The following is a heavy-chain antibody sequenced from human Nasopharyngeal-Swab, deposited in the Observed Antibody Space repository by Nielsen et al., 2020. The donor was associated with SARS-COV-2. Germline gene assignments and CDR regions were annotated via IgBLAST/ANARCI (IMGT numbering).Heavy chain of an antibody. V-gene: IGHV3-21*01. CDR2: IGSSSSYI. CDR1: GFTFSSYS. Sequence: GEALKISCAASGFTFSSYSMNWVRQAPGKGLEWVSSIGSSSSYIYYADSVKGRFTISRDNAKNSLYLQMNSLRAEDTAVYYCARADSSSWYFDYWGQGTLVTVSS. D-gene: IGHD6-13*01. J-gene: IGHJ4*02. CDR3: ARADSSSWYFDY.